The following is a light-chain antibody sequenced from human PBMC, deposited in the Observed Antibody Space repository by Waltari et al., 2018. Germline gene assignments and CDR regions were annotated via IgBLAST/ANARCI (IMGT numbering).Light chain of an antibody. J-gene: IGKJ4*01. CDR1: RSVSFK. V-gene: IGKV3-15*01. Sequence: PGKGATLSCRASRSVSFKLAWYQQKPGQAPRLLIYGASTRATGVPARFSGGGSGTEFTLTITRLQSEDFSVYYCQQYNNWPLTFGGGTKVEIK. CDR2: GAS. CDR3: QQYNNWPLT.